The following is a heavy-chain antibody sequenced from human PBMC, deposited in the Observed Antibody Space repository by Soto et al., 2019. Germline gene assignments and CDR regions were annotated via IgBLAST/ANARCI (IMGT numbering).Heavy chain of an antibody. V-gene: IGHV3-20*01. Sequence: GGSLRLSCAASGFTFSSYAMSWVRQAPGKGLEWVSGTSWHGAGTGYAGSVKGRFTISRDNAKNSLYLQMNSLRADDTAFYHCARAPIYTSGWWGWLDPWGQGTLVTVSS. J-gene: IGHJ5*02. CDR3: ARAPIYTSGWWGWLDP. CDR2: TSWHGAGT. CDR1: GFTFSSYA. D-gene: IGHD6-19*01.